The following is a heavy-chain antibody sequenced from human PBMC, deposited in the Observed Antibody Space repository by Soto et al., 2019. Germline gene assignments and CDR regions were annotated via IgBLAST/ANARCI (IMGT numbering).Heavy chain of an antibody. Sequence: PSETLSLTCTVSGGSISSYYWSWILQPPGKGLERIGYIYSSGSTNYNPSLKSRVTISVDTSKNQCSLKLRSVTAADTAVDYCARAVVAGRFDRWGQGTLVTVSS. D-gene: IGHD2-15*01. CDR3: ARAVVAGRFDR. CDR1: GGSISSYY. V-gene: IGHV4-59*01. CDR2: IYSSGST. J-gene: IGHJ5*02.